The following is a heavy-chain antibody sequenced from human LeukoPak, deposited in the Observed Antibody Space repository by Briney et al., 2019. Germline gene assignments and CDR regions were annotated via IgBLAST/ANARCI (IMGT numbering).Heavy chain of an antibody. V-gene: IGHV3-21*01. Sequence: GGSLRLSCAVSGFTFRSYDMHWVRQAPGKGLEWVSTMSGSATYIYYADSVKGRFTISRDNAKNSVYLQMNRLRAEDTAVYYCAKDPSGTHSGYDWGFDYWGKGILVIVSS. CDR2: MSGSATYI. J-gene: IGHJ4*02. CDR3: AKDPSGTHSGYDWGFDY. D-gene: IGHD5-12*01. CDR1: GFTFRSYD.